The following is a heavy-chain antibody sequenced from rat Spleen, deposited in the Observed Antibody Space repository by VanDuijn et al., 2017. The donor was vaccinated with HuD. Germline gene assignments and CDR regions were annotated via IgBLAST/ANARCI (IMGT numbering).Heavy chain of an antibody. CDR2: IWSNGDT. Sequence: QVQLKESGPGLVKPSETLSLTCTVSAFSLTHFHINWVRQSPGKGLEWMGVIWSNGDTHYNSVIKSRLNISRDTSKDQVFLKMNSLQTEDTAVYFCASGIHDYWGQGVMVTVSS. CDR3: ASGIHDY. J-gene: IGHJ2*01. CDR1: AFSLTHFH. D-gene: IGHD1-4*01. V-gene: IGHV2-32*01.